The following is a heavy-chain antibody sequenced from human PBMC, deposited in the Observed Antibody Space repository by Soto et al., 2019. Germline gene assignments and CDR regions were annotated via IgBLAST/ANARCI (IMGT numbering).Heavy chain of an antibody. V-gene: IGHV1-69*06. CDR3: AREGRGKKAGYNGLVCLGY. J-gene: IGHJ4*02. CDR1: GSRFSNYV. D-gene: IGHD2-2*02. Sequence: QVQLVQSGAEVKTPGSSLKVSCKVSGSRFSNYVISWVRQAPGHGLEWLGRIIPIFNSTKYAQNFQGRVTITADKSTSTASLELSSLRSDDTAVYYCAREGRGKKAGYNGLVCLGYWGQETLVTVSS. CDR2: IIPIFNST.